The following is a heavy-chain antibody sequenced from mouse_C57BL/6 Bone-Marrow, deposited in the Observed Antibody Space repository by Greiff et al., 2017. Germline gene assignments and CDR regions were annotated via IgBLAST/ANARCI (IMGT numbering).Heavy chain of an antibody. CDR2: ISDGGSYT. CDR1: GFTFSSYA. D-gene: IGHD2-12*01. Sequence: EVQLVESGGGLVKPGGSLKLSCAASGFTFSSYAMSWVRQTPEKRLEWVATISDGGSYTYYPDNVKGRFTISRDNAKNNLYLQMSHLKSEDTAMXYCAREASYYSYYYAMDYWGQGTSVTVSS. CDR3: AREASYYSYYYAMDY. V-gene: IGHV5-4*01. J-gene: IGHJ4*01.